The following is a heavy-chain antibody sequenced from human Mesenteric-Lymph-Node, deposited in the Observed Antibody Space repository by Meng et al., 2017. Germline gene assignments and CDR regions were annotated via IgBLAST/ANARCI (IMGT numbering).Heavy chain of an antibody. V-gene: IGHV4-59*01. CDR2: IFYSGST. CDR1: GGSISSYY. J-gene: IGHJ5*01. CDR3: ARSGGNSWYWFDL. Sequence: SETLSLTCTVSGGSISSYYWSWIRQSPGKGLEWIGYIFYSGSTNYNPSLKSRVTVAVDTPKNRVSLRMTSVTAADTAVYYCARSGGNSWYWFDLWGQGTQVTVSS. D-gene: IGHD6-13*01.